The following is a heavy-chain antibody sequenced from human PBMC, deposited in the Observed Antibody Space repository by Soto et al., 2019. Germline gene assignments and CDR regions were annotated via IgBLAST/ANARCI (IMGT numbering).Heavy chain of an antibody. CDR2: IYYSGST. CDR1: GGSISSSSYY. D-gene: IGHD3-10*01. Sequence: PSETLSLTCTVSGGSISSSSYYWGWIRQPPGKGLEWIGSIYYSGSTHYNTSLKSRVTISVDTSKNQFSLKLSSVTAADTAVYYCASYYYGSGREAGSFDYWGQGTLVTVSS. CDR3: ASYYYGSGREAGSFDY. V-gene: IGHV4-39*01. J-gene: IGHJ4*02.